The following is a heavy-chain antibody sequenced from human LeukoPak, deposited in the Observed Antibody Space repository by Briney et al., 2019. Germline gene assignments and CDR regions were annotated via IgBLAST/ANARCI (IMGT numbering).Heavy chain of an antibody. V-gene: IGHV3-53*01. CDR3: ARGIDY. J-gene: IGHJ4*02. Sequence: GGFLRLSCAASGCTVSSYYMNWVRQAPGKELEWVSVIYTGGGRYYADSVRGRFTISRDTSKNMVFLQMNSLRVEDTAVYYCARGIDYWGRGTLVTVSS. CDR2: IYTGGGR. CDR1: GCTVSSYY.